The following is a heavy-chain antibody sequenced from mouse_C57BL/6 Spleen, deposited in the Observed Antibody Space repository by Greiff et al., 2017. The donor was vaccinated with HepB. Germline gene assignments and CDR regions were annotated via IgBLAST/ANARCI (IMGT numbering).Heavy chain of an antibody. D-gene: IGHD2-5*01. J-gene: IGHJ3*01. V-gene: IGHV1-52*01. CDR1: GYTFTSYW. CDR2: IDPSDSET. Sequence: VQLQQPGAELVRPGSSVKLSCKASGYTFTSYWMHWVKQRPIQGLEWIGNIDPSDSETHYNQKFKDKATLTVDKSSSTAYMQLSSLTSEDSAVYYCARDGYSNPAWFAYWGQGTLVTVSA. CDR3: ARDGYSNPAWFAY.